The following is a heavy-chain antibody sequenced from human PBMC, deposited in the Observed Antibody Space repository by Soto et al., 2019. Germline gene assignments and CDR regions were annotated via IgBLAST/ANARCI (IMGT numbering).Heavy chain of an antibody. V-gene: IGHV3-33*01. J-gene: IGHJ5*02. CDR2: IWYDGSNK. D-gene: IGHD4-17*01. Sequence: GESLKISCAASGVTFSSYGMHWVRQAPCKGLEWVAVIWYDGSNKYYADSVKGRFTISRDNSKNTLYLQMNSLRAEDTAVYYCARDMNGDYPRHNWFDPWGQGTLVTVSS. CDR3: ARDMNGDYPRHNWFDP. CDR1: GVTFSSYG.